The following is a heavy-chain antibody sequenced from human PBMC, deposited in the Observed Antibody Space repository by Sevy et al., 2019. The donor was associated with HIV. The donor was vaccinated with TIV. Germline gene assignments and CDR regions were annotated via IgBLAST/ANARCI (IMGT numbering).Heavy chain of an antibody. CDR3: ARMGQLPGAFDI. J-gene: IGHJ3*02. CDR2: IYHSGST. D-gene: IGHD6-6*01. CDR1: GYSISSGYY. Sequence: SETLSLTCAVSGYSISSGYYWGWIRQPPGRVLGWIGSIYHSGSTYYNPSLKSRVTISVDTSKNQFSLKLSSVTAADTDVYYCARMGQLPGAFDIWGQGTMVTVSS. V-gene: IGHV4-38-2*01.